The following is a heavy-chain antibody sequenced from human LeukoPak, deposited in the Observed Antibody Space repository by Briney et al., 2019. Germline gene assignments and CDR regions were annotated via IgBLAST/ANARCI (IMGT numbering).Heavy chain of an antibody. D-gene: IGHD3-16*02. CDR2: IYYSGST. Sequence: PSETLSLTCAVYGGSFSGYYWSWIRQPPGKGLEWIGSIYYSGSTYYNPSLKSRVTISVDTSKNQFSLKLSSVTAADTAVYYCARHPPTYDYAWGSYRLDYYYYYYMDVWGKGTTVTVSS. J-gene: IGHJ6*03. CDR1: GGSFSGYY. CDR3: ARHPPTYDYAWGSYRLDYYYYYYMDV. V-gene: IGHV4-34*01.